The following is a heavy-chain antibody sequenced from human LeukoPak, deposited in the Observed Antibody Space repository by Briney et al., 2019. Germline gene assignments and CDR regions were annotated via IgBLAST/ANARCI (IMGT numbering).Heavy chain of an antibody. CDR2: IRYDGSNK. CDR1: GFTFSSYG. CDR3: AKDLSVVAAAVDY. D-gene: IGHD2-15*01. J-gene: IGHJ4*02. V-gene: IGHV3-30*02. Sequence: GGSLRLSCAASGFTFSSYGMHSVRQAPGKGLEWVAFIRYDGSNKYYADSVKGRFTISRDNSKNTLYLQINSLRAEDTAVYYCAKDLSVVAAAVDYWGQGTLVTVSS.